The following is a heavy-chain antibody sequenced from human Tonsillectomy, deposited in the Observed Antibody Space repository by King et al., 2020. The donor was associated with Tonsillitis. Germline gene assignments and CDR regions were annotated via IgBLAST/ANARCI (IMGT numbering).Heavy chain of an antibody. Sequence: LQLQESGPGLVKPSETLSPTCTVSGGSISGSSYYWGWVRQAPGKGLEWIATFYYSGSTYYNPSLKSRVTISVDTSKNQFPLKLSSVTAADTAVYFCAFSIIAHNFDFWGQGTLVTVSS. V-gene: IGHV4-39*01. D-gene: IGHD6-6*01. CDR3: AFSIIAHNFDF. CDR1: GGSISGSSYY. CDR2: FYYSGST. J-gene: IGHJ4*02.